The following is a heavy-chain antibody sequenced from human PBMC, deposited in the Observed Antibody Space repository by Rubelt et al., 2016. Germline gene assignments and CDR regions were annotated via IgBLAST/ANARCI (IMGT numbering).Heavy chain of an antibody. CDR3: AKEAGYDFWSGYQEGEDY. CDR1: GFTFSSYA. D-gene: IGHD3-3*01. J-gene: IGHJ4*02. V-gene: IGHV3-23*04. Sequence: EVQLVESGGGLVQPGGSLRLSCAASGFTFSSYAMSWVRQAPGKGLEWVSAISGSGGSTYYADSVKGRFTISRDNSKNTLYLQMNSLRAEDTAVYYCAKEAGYDFWSGYQEGEDYWGQGTLVTVSS. CDR2: ISGSGGST.